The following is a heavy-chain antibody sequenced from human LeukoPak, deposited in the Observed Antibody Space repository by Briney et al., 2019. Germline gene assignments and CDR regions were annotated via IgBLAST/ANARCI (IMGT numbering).Heavy chain of an antibody. CDR3: ARDHARLWYYYDSSGYYYDY. CDR1: GYTFTSYA. Sequence: ASVKVSCKASGYTFTSYAMHWVRQAPGQRLEWMGWINAGNGNTKYSQKFQGRVTITRDTSASTAYMELSSLRSEDTAVYYCARDHARLWYYYDSSGYYYDYWGQGTLVTVSS. V-gene: IGHV1-3*01. CDR2: INAGNGNT. D-gene: IGHD3-22*01. J-gene: IGHJ4*02.